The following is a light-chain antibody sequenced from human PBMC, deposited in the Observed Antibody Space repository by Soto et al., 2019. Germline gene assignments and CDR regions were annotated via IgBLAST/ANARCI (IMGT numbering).Light chain of an antibody. CDR3: AAWDDSLDGQVV. CDR2: NNN. CDR1: SSNIGSNT. V-gene: IGLV1-44*01. J-gene: IGLJ7*01. Sequence: QSVLTQPPSASGTPGQRVTISCSGSSSNIGSNTVSWFQQLPGRAPKLLFYNNNHRPSGVPDRFSGSKSGTSASLAISGLQSEDEADYYCAAWDDSLDGQVVFGGGTQLTVL.